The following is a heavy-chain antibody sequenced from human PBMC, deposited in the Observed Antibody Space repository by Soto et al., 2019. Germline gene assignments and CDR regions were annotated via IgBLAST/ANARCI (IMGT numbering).Heavy chain of an antibody. V-gene: IGHV3-11*04. CDR3: ARGPSYYYDSSGYAEYYYYYGMDV. D-gene: IGHD3-22*01. CDR1: GFTFSDYY. J-gene: IGHJ6*02. Sequence: QVQLVESGGGLVKPGGSLRLSCAASGFTFSDYYMSWIRQAPGKGLEWVSYISSSGSTIYYADSVKGRFTISRDNAKNSLYLQMNSLRAEDTAVYYCARGPSYYYDSSGYAEYYYYYGMDVWGQGTTVTVSS. CDR2: ISSSGSTI.